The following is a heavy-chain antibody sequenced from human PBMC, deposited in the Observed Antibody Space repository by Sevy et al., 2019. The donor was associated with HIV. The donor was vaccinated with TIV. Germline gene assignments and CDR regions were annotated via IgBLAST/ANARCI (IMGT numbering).Heavy chain of an antibody. CDR1: GFTFSGSA. D-gene: IGHD3-3*01. J-gene: IGHJ6*02. CDR3: TRHSITIPRDV. CDR2: IRSKANSYAT. Sequence: GESLKISCAASGFTFSGSAMHWVRQASGKGLEWVGRIRSKANSYATAYAASVKGRFTISRDDSKNTAYLQMNSLKTEDTAVYYCTRHSITIPRDVWGQGTTVTVSS. V-gene: IGHV3-73*01.